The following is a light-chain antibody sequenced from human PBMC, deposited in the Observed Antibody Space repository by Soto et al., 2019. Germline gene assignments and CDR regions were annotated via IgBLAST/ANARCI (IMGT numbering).Light chain of an antibody. J-gene: IGKJ3*01. Sequence: EIVLTQSPGTLSLSPGERATLSCRASQSVSSSYLAWYQQKPGQAPRLLIYGASSRATGIPDRISGSGSGTDFPLAISSLEPVDFAVYYCQQDGSSPPTFGPGTEVDIK. CDR2: GAS. V-gene: IGKV3-20*01. CDR1: QSVSSSY. CDR3: QQDGSSPPT.